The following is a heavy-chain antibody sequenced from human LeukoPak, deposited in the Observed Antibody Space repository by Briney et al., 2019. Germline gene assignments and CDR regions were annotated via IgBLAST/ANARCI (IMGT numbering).Heavy chain of an antibody. CDR2: ISSSGSTI. D-gene: IGHD4-17*01. V-gene: IGHV3-11*01. Sequence: GGSLRLSCAASGFTFSDYYMSWIRQAPGKGLEWVSYISSSGSTIYYADSVKGRFTISRDNAKNSLYLQMNSLRAEDTALYYCAKARDYGDYFVFLDYWGQGTLVTVSS. CDR1: GFTFSDYY. CDR3: AKARDYGDYFVFLDY. J-gene: IGHJ4*02.